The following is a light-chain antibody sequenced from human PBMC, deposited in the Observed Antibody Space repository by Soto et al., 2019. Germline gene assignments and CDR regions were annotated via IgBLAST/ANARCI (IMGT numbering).Light chain of an antibody. V-gene: IGLV2-18*02. CDR1: STDFVSYNR. Sequence: QSALTQPPSVSGSPGQSVTISCTGTSTDFVSYNRVSWYQQPPGTAPKLMIYEVSKRPSGVPDRFSGSKSGNTASLTISGLQAADEADYYCSSYASSTVIFGGGTKVTVL. J-gene: IGLJ2*01. CDR2: EVS. CDR3: SSYASSTVI.